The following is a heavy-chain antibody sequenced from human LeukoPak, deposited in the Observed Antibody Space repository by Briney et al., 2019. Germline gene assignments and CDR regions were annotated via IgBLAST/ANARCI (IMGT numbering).Heavy chain of an antibody. J-gene: IGHJ6*03. Sequence: PSQTLSLTCTVSGGSISSGDYYWRWIRQPPGKGLEWIEYIYYSGSTYYNPSLKSRFTISVDTSKNQFSLKLSSVTAADTAVYYCARGPTDSIAARLYYYYMDVWGKGTTVTVSS. CDR3: ARGPTDSIAARLYYYYMDV. CDR2: IYYSGST. CDR1: GGSISSGDYY. D-gene: IGHD6-6*01. V-gene: IGHV4-30-4*08.